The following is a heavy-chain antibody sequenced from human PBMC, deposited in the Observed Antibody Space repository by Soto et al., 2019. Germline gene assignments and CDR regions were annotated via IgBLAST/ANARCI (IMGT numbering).Heavy chain of an antibody. CDR2: IKQDGSEK. CDR3: ARDSPELLNAFDI. J-gene: IGHJ3*02. Sequence: GGSLRLSCAASGFTFSSYWMSWVRQAPGKGLEWVANIKQDGSEKYYVDSVKGRFTISRDNAKNSLYLQMNSLRAEDTALYYCARDSPELLNAFDIWGQGTMVTVSS. D-gene: IGHD2-21*01. V-gene: IGHV3-7*01. CDR1: GFTFSSYW.